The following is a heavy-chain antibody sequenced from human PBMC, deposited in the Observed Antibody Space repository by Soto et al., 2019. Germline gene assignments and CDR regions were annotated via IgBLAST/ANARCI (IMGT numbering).Heavy chain of an antibody. CDR3: ARGKDQRNTQTYSYFDS. CDR2: VNSDGSMT. CDR1: GFTLSGYW. D-gene: IGHD5-18*01. V-gene: IGHV3-74*01. J-gene: IGHJ4*02. Sequence: EVQLVESGGGLVQPGGSVRLSCAASGFTLSGYWMHWVRQVPGKGLVWVSHVNSDGSMTAYADSVKGRFTISRDNAKNTLYLQMNSLKADDTAVYYCARGKDQRNTQTYSYFDSWGQGTQVAVSS.